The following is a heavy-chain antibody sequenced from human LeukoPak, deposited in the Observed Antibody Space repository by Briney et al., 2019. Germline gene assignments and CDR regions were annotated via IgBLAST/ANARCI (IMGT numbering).Heavy chain of an antibody. V-gene: IGHV3-11*04. Sequence: GGSLRLSGAASGFAFSDHYMAWSRRAPGKGLGWVSFISLSGDTIKYADSVKGRFTIFRDNAKNSLYLQMNSLRVEDTAVYYCARGDSPYTNFGVIIMAGFDYWGQGTLVTVSS. CDR2: ISLSGDTI. CDR3: ARGDSPYTNFGVIIMAGFDY. D-gene: IGHD3-3*01. J-gene: IGHJ4*02. CDR1: GFAFSDHY.